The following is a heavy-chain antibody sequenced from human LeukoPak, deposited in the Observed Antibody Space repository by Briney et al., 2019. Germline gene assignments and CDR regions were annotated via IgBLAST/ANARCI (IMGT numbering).Heavy chain of an antibody. J-gene: IGHJ4*02. Sequence: GESLKISCKGSGYSFTSYWIGWVRQMPGKGLEWMGIIYPGDSDTRYSPSFQGQVTISADKSISTAYLQWCSLKASDTAMYYCARQGDFWSGYHQRYFDYWGQGTLVTVSS. CDR1: GYSFTSYW. D-gene: IGHD3-3*01. CDR3: ARQGDFWSGYHQRYFDY. V-gene: IGHV5-51*01. CDR2: IYPGDSDT.